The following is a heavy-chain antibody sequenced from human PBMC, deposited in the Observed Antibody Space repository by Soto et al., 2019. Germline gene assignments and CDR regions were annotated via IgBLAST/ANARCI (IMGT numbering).Heavy chain of an antibody. V-gene: IGHV4-34*01. D-gene: IGHD6-13*01. CDR1: GGSFSGYY. Sequence: SETLSLTCAVFGGSFSGYYWSWIRQPPGKGLEWIGEINHSGSTNYNPSLKSRVTISVDTSKNQFSLKLSSVTAADTAVYYCAAGIAAAGTTAYDYWGQGTLVTVPS. CDR2: INHSGST. CDR3: AAGIAAAGTTAYDY. J-gene: IGHJ4*02.